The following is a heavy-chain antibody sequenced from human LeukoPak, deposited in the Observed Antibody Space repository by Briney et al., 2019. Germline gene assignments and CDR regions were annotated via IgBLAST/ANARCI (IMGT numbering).Heavy chain of an antibody. Sequence: PGGSLRLSRAASGFSFDDYAMHWVRQAPGKGLEWVSGISWNSGNIGYADSVKGRFTISRDNAKNSLNLQMNSLRAEDTALYYCAKDTRAIVGSAHNAFDIWGQGTMVTVSS. V-gene: IGHV3-9*01. CDR1: GFSFDDYA. CDR2: ISWNSGNI. CDR3: AKDTRAIVGSAHNAFDI. J-gene: IGHJ3*02. D-gene: IGHD1-26*01.